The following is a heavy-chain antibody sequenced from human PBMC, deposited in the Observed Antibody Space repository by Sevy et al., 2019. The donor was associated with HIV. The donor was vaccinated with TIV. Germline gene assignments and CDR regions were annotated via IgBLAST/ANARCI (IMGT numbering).Heavy chain of an antibody. CDR1: GASVRSDSYY. CDR2: ISGTT. J-gene: IGHJ4*02. CDR3: ASAKKLADTYYDSTVYYSFAY. D-gene: IGHD3-16*01. V-gene: IGHV4-61*01. Sequence: SETLSLTCAVSGASVRSDSYYWTWIRQTPGRGLEWIGHISGTTSYNPSLKSRLTISRDTSKKQFSLTLSSVTAEDTAVYYCASAKKLADTYYDSTVYYSFAYWGPGTLVTVSS.